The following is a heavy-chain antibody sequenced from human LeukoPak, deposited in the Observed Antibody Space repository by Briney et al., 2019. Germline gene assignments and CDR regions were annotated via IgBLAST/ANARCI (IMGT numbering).Heavy chain of an antibody. CDR2: IGPSSGDI. Sequence: PGGSLRLPCAASGFTFRIYSMNLVRQAPGTGLEWVSSIGPSSGDIYYADSVKGRFTISRDNDKNSLYLQMNSLRAEDTAVYYCARDRGARGRGLAWGQGTQVTVSS. CDR3: ARDRGARGRGLA. CDR1: GFTFRIYS. J-gene: IGHJ5*02. V-gene: IGHV3-21*01. D-gene: IGHD3-10*01.